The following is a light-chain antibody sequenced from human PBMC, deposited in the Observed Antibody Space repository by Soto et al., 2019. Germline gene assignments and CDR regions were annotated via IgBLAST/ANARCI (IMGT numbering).Light chain of an antibody. Sequence: DIQMTQSTSTLSASVGDRVTITCRASQSISSWLAWYQQKPGKAPKLLNYDASSLESGVPSRFSGSGSGTEFTLTISSLQPDDFATYYCQQYNSYSGTFGQGTKVEIK. V-gene: IGKV1-5*01. CDR1: QSISSW. CDR2: DAS. J-gene: IGKJ1*01. CDR3: QQYNSYSGT.